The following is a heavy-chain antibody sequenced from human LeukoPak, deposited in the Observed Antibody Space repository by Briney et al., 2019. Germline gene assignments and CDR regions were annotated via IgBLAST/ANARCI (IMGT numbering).Heavy chain of an antibody. CDR3: ARAYYYDSSGYYFFDY. CDR2: MNPNSGNT. Sequence: ASVKVSCKASGYTFTSYDINWVRQATGQGLEWMGWMNPNSGNTGYAQKFRGRVTITRNTSISTAYMELSSLRSEDTAVYYCARAYYYDSSGYYFFDYWGQGTLVTVSS. V-gene: IGHV1-8*03. D-gene: IGHD3-22*01. J-gene: IGHJ4*02. CDR1: GYTFTSYD.